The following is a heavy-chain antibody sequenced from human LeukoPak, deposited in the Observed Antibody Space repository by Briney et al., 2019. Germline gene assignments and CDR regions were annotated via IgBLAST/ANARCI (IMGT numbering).Heavy chain of an antibody. CDR2: IYYSGST. CDR1: GGSISSGDYY. J-gene: IGHJ4*02. D-gene: IGHD2-21*02. CDR3: ARDDCGGDSCRTFDY. Sequence: SQTLSLTCTVSGGSISSGDYYWSWIRQPPGKGLEWIGYIYYSGSTYYNPSLKSRVTISVDTSKNQFSLKLSSVTAADTAVYYCARDDCGGDSCRTFDYWGQGTLVTVSP. V-gene: IGHV4-30-4*01.